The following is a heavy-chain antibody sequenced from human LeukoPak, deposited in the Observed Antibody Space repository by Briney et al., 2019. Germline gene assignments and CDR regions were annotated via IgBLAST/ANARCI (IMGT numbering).Heavy chain of an antibody. CDR3: AGVKEHGLFDP. Sequence: PSGTLSLTCAVYGGSFSGYYWSWIRQPPGKGLEWSGEITHSGSTNYNPSLKSRVTLSVDTCKNQFSLKLSSVTAADTAVYYSAGVKEHGLFDPGGQGTRVTVSS. V-gene: IGHV4-34*01. D-gene: IGHD5-24*01. CDR2: ITHSGST. CDR1: GGSFSGYY. J-gene: IGHJ5*02.